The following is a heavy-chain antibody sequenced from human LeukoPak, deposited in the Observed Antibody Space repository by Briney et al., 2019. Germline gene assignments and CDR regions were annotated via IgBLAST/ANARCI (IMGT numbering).Heavy chain of an antibody. CDR3: ARASSLIGGFDS. J-gene: IGHJ4*02. Sequence: GGSLRLSCAASGFTFNQHSMCWIRQAPGKGLEWLSYISRNGGAVHYADSVEGRFTISRDNAKNSLSLQMNGLRTDDTAVYFCARASSLIGGFDSWGRGTLVTVSS. V-gene: IGHV3-11*01. CDR2: ISRNGGAV. CDR1: GFTFNQHS. D-gene: IGHD2-8*01.